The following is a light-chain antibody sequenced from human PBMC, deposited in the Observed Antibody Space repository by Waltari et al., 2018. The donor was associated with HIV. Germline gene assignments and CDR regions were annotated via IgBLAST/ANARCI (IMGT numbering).Light chain of an antibody. Sequence: QSVLTQPPSASGTPGQRVTISCSGSRSNIGSNYVYWYQQLPGTAPKLLIYRNNERPSGVPDRFSGSKSGTSASLAISGLRSEDEADYYCAAWDDTLSGPDFGTGNKVTVL. CDR2: RNN. V-gene: IGLV1-47*01. CDR1: RSNIGSNY. J-gene: IGLJ1*01. CDR3: AAWDDTLSGPD.